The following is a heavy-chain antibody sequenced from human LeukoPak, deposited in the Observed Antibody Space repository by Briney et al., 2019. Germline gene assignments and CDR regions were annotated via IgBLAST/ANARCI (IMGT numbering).Heavy chain of an antibody. CDR3: AKDLGRYRNNYFDY. Sequence: QPGGSLRLSCAASGFTFNSYAMSWVRQAPEKGLEWVATISGSGGGTYYADSVKGRFTISRDDPKNTLYLQMNSLRAEDTAVYYCAKDLGRYRNNYFDYWGQGTLVTVSS. CDR1: GFTFNSYA. J-gene: IGHJ4*02. V-gene: IGHV3-23*01. D-gene: IGHD1-26*01. CDR2: ISGSGGGT.